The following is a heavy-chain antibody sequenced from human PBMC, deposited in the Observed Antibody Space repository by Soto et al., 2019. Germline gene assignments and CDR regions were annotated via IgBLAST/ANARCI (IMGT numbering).Heavy chain of an antibody. CDR3: AREGMLLGVYFDY. D-gene: IGHD2-8*01. CDR1: GGSISSGGYY. CDR2: IYYSGST. J-gene: IGHJ4*02. Sequence: SETLSLTCTVSGGSISSGGYYWSWIRQHPGKGLEWIGYIYYSGSTYYNPSLKSRVTISVDTSKNQFSLKLSSVTAADTAVYYCAREGMLLGVYFDYWGQGTLVTVS. V-gene: IGHV4-31*03.